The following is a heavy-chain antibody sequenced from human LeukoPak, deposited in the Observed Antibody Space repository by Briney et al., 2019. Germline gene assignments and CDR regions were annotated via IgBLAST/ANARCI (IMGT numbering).Heavy chain of an antibody. D-gene: IGHD5-18*01. J-gene: IGHJ4*02. CDR3: ARVLKGYGYSYGWSFDY. V-gene: IGHV4-39*07. CDR2: IYYSGST. CDR1: GGSISSSSYY. Sequence: SETLSLTCTVSGGSISSSSYYWGWIRQPPGKGLEWIGSIYYSGSTYYNPSLKSRVTISVDTSKNQFSLKLSSVTAADTAVYYCARVLKGYGYSYGWSFDYWGQGTLVTVSS.